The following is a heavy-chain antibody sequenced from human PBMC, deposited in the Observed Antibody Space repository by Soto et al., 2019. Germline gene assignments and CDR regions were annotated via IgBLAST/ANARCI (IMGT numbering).Heavy chain of an antibody. J-gene: IGHJ6*03. CDR1: GFTVSSNY. V-gene: IGHV3-53*01. CDR2: IYSGGST. CDR3: ARVEIGSYYYYMDV. D-gene: IGHD1-26*01. Sequence: GGSLRLSCAASGFTVSSNYMSWVRQAPGKGLEWVSVIYSGGSTYYADSVKGRFTISRDNSKNTLYLQMNSLRAEDTAVYYCARVEIGSYYYYMDVWGKGTTVTVSS.